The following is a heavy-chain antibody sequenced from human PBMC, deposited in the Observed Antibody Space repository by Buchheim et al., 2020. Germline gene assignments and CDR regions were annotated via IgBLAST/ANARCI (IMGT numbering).Heavy chain of an antibody. V-gene: IGHV3-30-3*01. D-gene: IGHD1-26*01. Sequence: QVQLVESGGGVVQPGRSLRLSCAASGFTFSSYAMHWVRQAPGKGLEWVAVISYDGSNKYYADSVKGRFTISRDNSKNTLYLQMNSLRAEDTAVYYCARDLGELLNTYYFDYWGQGTL. J-gene: IGHJ4*02. CDR1: GFTFSSYA. CDR3: ARDLGELLNTYYFDY. CDR2: ISYDGSNK.